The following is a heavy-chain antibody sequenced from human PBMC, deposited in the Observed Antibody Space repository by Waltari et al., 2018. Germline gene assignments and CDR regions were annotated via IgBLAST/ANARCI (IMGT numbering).Heavy chain of an antibody. J-gene: IGHJ3*02. CDR3: GNIGAFDI. D-gene: IGHD5-12*01. V-gene: IGHV3-53*01. CDR1: GFTVSNNY. Sequence: EVQLVESGGGLIQPGGSLRLSCAASGFTVSNNYITWVRQAPGKGLGWGSVICGGGGTYYADSVRGRFTISRDKVKNTVYLQMNSLRAEDTTVYYCGNIGAFDIWGQGTMVTVSS. CDR2: ICGGGGT.